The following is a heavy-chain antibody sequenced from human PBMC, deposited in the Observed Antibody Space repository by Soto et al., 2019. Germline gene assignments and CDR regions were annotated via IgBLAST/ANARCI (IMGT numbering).Heavy chain of an antibody. V-gene: IGHV4-39*02. CDR3: ARLGGFCSSTNCYGYYAMDV. D-gene: IGHD2-2*01. CDR2: FHYGEST. Sequence: SETLSLTCTVSGGSISSGPYSWGWIRQPPGEGLEWIATFHYGESTHYNPSLESRVTVSVDTSQNHFSLKVSSVTVADTAVYYCARLGGFCSSTNCYGYYAMDVWGQGTTVT. CDR1: GGSISSGPYS. J-gene: IGHJ6*02.